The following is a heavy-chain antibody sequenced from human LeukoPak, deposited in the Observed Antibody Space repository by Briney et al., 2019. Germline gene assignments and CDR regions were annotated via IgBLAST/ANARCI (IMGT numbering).Heavy chain of an antibody. Sequence: SETLSLTCTVSGYSISSGYYWGWLRQPPGKRLAWIGSIYHSGSTYYNPSLKSRVTISVDTSKNQFSLKLSSVTAADTAVYYCARVLTSGWYLDYWGQGNLVTVSS. CDR3: ARVLTSGWYLDY. CDR2: IYHSGST. CDR1: GYSISSGYY. V-gene: IGHV4-38-2*02. D-gene: IGHD6-19*01. J-gene: IGHJ4*02.